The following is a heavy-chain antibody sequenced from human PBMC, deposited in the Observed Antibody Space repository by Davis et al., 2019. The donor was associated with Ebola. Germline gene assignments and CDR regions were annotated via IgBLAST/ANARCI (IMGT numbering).Heavy chain of an antibody. CDR3: SGGRPFGENIVVVPAAIDYYYGMDV. J-gene: IGHJ6*04. Sequence: GESLKISCGGSGYSFSSNSMNWVRQAPGKGLEWVSYISSSSSTIYYADSVKGRFTISRDNAKNSLYLQMNSLRDEDTAVYYCSGGRPFGENIVVVPAAIDYYYGMDVWGKGTTVTVSS. CDR1: GYSFSSNS. V-gene: IGHV3-48*02. CDR2: ISSSSSTI. D-gene: IGHD2-2*02.